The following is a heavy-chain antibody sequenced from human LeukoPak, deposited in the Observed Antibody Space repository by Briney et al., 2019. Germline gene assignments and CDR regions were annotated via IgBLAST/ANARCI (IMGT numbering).Heavy chain of an antibody. J-gene: IGHJ5*02. CDR2: VKQDGSEK. Sequence: PGGSLCPSCAASGFTFSSYWMNWLRQAPGKGLEWVANVKQDGSEKYYVDSVKGRFTISRDNAKNSLYLQMNSLRAEDTAVYYCAKEGDYPILTYASWGQGSLLTVSS. CDR3: AKEGDYPILTYAS. V-gene: IGHV3-7*01. D-gene: IGHD4-17*01. CDR1: GFTFSSYW.